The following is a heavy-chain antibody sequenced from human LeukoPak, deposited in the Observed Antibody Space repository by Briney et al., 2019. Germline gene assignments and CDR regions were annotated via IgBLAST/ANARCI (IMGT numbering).Heavy chain of an antibody. D-gene: IGHD5-12*01. CDR2: IRYDGSNK. Sequence: PGGSLRLSCAASGFTFSSYGMHWVRQAPGKGLEWGAFIRYDGSNKYYADSVKGRFTISRDNSKNTLYLQMNSLRAEDTAVYYCAKDRDSGYDITKYLGGQGTLVTVSS. CDR3: AKDRDSGYDITKYL. V-gene: IGHV3-30*02. J-gene: IGHJ4*02. CDR1: GFTFSSYG.